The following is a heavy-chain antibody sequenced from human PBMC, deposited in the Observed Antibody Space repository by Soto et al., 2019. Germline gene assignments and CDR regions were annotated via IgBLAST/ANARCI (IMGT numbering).Heavy chain of an antibody. CDR1: GDSVNNNDFY. J-gene: IGHJ5*02. CDR3: ARLDFRSGYYGGRFVP. CDR2: IFYSGTT. V-gene: IGHV4-39*01. D-gene: IGHD3-3*01. Sequence: PSETLSLTCTVSGDSVNNNDFYWAWIRQPPGKGLEWVVTIFYSGTTYHNPSLKGRVTASVDRSENQFSLNLTSVTASDTAVYYCARLDFRSGYYGGRFVPWGQGTLVTVSS.